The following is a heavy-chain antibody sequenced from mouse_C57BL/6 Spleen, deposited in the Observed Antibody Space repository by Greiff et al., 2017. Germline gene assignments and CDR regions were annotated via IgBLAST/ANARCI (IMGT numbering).Heavy chain of an antibody. J-gene: IGHJ3*01. Sequence: EVKLMESGEGLVKPGGSLKLSCAASGFTFSSYAMSWVRQTPEKRLEWVAYISSGGDYIYYADTVKGRFTISSDNARNTLYLQMSSQKSEDTAMYYCTRGDYSNPGCFAYWGQGTLVTVSA. CDR1: GFTFSSYA. CDR3: TRGDYSNPGCFAY. CDR2: ISSGGDYI. V-gene: IGHV5-9-1*02. D-gene: IGHD2-5*01.